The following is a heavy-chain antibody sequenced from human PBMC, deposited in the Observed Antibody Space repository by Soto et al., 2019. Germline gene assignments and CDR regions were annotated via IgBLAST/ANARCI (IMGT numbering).Heavy chain of an antibody. V-gene: IGHV1-3*05. CDR3: SSSIVVVTVLDY. D-gene: IGHD2-21*02. CDR2: INAGNGNT. J-gene: IGHJ4*02. Sequence: QVKLVQSGAEEKKPGASVKVSCKASGYTFTSYAMHWVRQAPGQRLEWMGWINAGNGNTKYSQKFQGRVTITRDTSASTAYMELSSLRSEDTAVYYCSSSIVVVTVLDYWGQGTLVTVSS. CDR1: GYTFTSYA.